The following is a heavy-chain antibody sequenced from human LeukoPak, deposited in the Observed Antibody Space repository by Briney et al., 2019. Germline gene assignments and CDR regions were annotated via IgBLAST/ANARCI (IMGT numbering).Heavy chain of an antibody. D-gene: IGHD3-10*01. J-gene: IGHJ6*02. CDR3: ARDRKSGSGSYDYYYYGMDV. Sequence: PGGSLRLSCAASGFTFSSYSMNWVRQAPGKGLEWVSSISSSSYIYYADSVKGRFTISRDNAKNSLYLQMNSLRAEDTAVYYCARDRKSGSGSYDYYYYGMDVWGQGTTVTVSS. V-gene: IGHV3-21*01. CDR2: ISSSSYI. CDR1: GFTFSSYS.